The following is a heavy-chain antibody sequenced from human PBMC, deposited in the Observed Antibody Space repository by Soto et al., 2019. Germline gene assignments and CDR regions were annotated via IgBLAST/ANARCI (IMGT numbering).Heavy chain of an antibody. D-gene: IGHD1-7*01. V-gene: IGHV5-51*01. CDR1: GYSFTTYW. CDR3: ARTTGNFFSYFDY. Sequence: GESLKISCMSSGYSFTTYWIGWVRQMPGKGLEWMGIIYPADSDTRYSPSFQGQVTISADKSISVVYLQWSSLKASDTAIYYCARTTGNFFSYFDYWGQGTPVTVSS. CDR2: IYPADSDT. J-gene: IGHJ4*02.